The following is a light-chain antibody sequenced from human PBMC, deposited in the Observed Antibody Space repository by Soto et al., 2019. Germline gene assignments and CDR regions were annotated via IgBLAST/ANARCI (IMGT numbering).Light chain of an antibody. J-gene: IGLJ3*02. Sequence: QSALTQPASVSGSPGQSITISCTGTGSDVGGYSLVSWYQQHPDKAPKLIIYEVFKRPSGVSNRFSASKSGNTASLTISGLQAEDEADYYCCSFAGNTNSVFGGGTKLTVL. CDR1: GSDVGGYSL. V-gene: IGLV2-23*02. CDR3: CSFAGNTNSV. CDR2: EVF.